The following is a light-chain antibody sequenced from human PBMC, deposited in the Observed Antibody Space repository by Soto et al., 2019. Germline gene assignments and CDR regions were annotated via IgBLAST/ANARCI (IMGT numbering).Light chain of an antibody. CDR1: QTVSSN. CDR3: QQYNNWRT. V-gene: IGKV3-15*01. CDR2: GVS. Sequence: EIVMTQSPATLSVSPGERATISCRASQTVSSNLAWYQQKPGQAPRLLIHGVSTRATGIPARFSGGGSGTEFTLTISSRQSEDSAIYYCQQYNNWRTFGQGTKVEI. J-gene: IGKJ1*01.